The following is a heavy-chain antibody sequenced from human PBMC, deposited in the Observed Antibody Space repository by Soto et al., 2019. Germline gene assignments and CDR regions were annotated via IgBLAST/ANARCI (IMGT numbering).Heavy chain of an antibody. D-gene: IGHD6-25*01. V-gene: IGHV3-30-3*01. CDR1: GFTFNIFP. J-gene: IGHJ1*01. CDR3: AREDKSSGHAGTFQH. CDR2: ISNDGNSQ. Sequence: QVQLVESGGGVVQPGRSLRLSCTASGFTFNIFPMHWVLQAPGKGLEWVAVISNDGNSQQYADSVKGRFTFSRDNSKNTLFLEMNTLRGEDTAMYYCAREDKSSGHAGTFQHWGQGTLVTVSS.